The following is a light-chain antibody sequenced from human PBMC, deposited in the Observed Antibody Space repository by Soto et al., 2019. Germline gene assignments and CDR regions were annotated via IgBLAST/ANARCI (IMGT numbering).Light chain of an antibody. CDR2: DVT. CDR3: CSYAGGYIYV. CDR1: SNDVGGYNY. J-gene: IGLJ1*01. V-gene: IGLV2-11*01. Sequence: QSALNQPPSVSGSPGQSVTISCTGTSNDVGGYNYVSWYQQHPGKAPRLMIYDVTKRPSGVPDRFSGSKSDNTASLTISGLQAEDEADYDCCSYAGGYIYVFGTGTKVTVL.